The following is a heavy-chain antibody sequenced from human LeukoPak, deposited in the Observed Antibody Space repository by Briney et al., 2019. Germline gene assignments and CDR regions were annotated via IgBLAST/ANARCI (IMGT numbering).Heavy chain of an antibody. CDR3: AKGYYDYVWGSYYFDY. D-gene: IGHD3-16*01. J-gene: IGHJ4*02. V-gene: IGHV3-23*01. CDR2: ISGSGGST. CDR1: GFTFRSYA. Sequence: PGGSLRLSCAASGFTFRSYAMSWVRQAPGKGLEWVSAISGSGGSTYYADSVKGRFTISRDNSRDTLYLQMNSLRAEDTAVYYCAKGYYDYVWGSYYFDYWGQGTLVTVSP.